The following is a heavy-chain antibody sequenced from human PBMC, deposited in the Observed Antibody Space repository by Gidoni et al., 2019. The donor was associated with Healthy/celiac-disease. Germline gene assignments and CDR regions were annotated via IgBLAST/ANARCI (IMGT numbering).Heavy chain of an antibody. CDR3: ARQGEAAGGGQNNWFDP. CDR1: GYSSTSYW. Sequence: EVQLVQSGAEVQKAGESLMISCKGSGYSSTSYWIGWVRQMPGKGLEWMGIIYPGDSDTRYSPSFQGQVSISADKSSSTAYLQWSSLKASDTAMYYCARQGEAAGGGQNNWFDPWGQGTLVTVSS. V-gene: IGHV5-51*01. J-gene: IGHJ5*02. D-gene: IGHD6-13*01. CDR2: IYPGDSDT.